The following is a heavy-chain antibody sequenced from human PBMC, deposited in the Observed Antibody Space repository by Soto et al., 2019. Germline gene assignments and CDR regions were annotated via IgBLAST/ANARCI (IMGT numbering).Heavy chain of an antibody. J-gene: IGHJ4*02. CDR1: GYTFTSYA. V-gene: IGHV1-18*01. Sequence: QVQLVQSGVEVKKPGASVKVSCKASGYTFTSYAIIWVRQAPGQGLEWMGWISVYNGNTNYAQKLQGRVTMTTDTSTSTADMERRSLRSDDTDVYYCPRDCSMTVTTLGHWGQRTLVPVSS. CDR3: PRDCSMTVTTLGH. D-gene: IGHD4-17*01. CDR2: ISVYNGNT.